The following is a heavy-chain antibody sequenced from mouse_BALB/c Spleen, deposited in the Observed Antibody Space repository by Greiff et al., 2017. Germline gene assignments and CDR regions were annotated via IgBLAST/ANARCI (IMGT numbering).Heavy chain of an antibody. Sequence: EVKVVESGGGLVKPGGSLKLSCAASGFAFSSYDMSWVRQTPEKRLEWVAYISSGGGSTYYPDTVKGRFTISRDNAKNTLYLQMSSLKSEDTAMYYCARLLGYYAMDYWGQGTSVTVSS. V-gene: IGHV5-12-1*01. J-gene: IGHJ4*01. CDR2: ISSGGGST. CDR3: ARLLGYYAMDY. CDR1: GFAFSSYD. D-gene: IGHD3-3*01.